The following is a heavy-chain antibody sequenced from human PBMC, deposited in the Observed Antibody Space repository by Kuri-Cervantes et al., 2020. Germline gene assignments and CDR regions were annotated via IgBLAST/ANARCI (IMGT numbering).Heavy chain of an antibody. D-gene: IGHD6-13*01. J-gene: IGHJ4*02. CDR3: ARGSSWCDY. Sequence: SETLSLTCTVSGGSISSYYWNWIRQPPGKGLEWIGYMSYSGTTNYNPSLQSRVTISVDTSKNQFSLKLSSVTAADTAVSYCARGSSWCDYWGQGTLVTVSS. CDR2: MSYSGTT. CDR1: GGSISSYY. V-gene: IGHV4-59*13.